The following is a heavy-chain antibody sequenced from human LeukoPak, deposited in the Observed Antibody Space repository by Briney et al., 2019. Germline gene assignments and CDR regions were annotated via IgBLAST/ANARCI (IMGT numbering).Heavy chain of an antibody. Sequence: SETLSLTCTVSGGSNSSYYWSWIRQPPGKGLEWIGYIYYSGSTNYNPSLKSRVTISVDTSKNQFSLKLSSVTAADTAVYYCARALCSGGSCYSAPFDYWGQGTLVTVSS. J-gene: IGHJ4*02. D-gene: IGHD2-15*01. CDR2: IYYSGST. CDR1: GGSNSSYY. V-gene: IGHV4-59*01. CDR3: ARALCSGGSCYSAPFDY.